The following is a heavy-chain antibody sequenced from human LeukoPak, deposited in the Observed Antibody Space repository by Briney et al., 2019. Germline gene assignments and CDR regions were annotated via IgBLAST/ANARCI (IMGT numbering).Heavy chain of an antibody. CDR2: INPNSGGT. D-gene: IGHD3-3*01. V-gene: IGHV1-2*06. CDR3: ARASITIFGVTFDY. J-gene: IGHJ4*02. CDR1: GYTFTGYY. Sequence: ASVKVSCKASGYTFTGYYMHWVRQAPGQGLEWMGRINPNSGGTNYAQKFQGRVTMTRDTSISTAYMELSRLRSDDTAAYYCARASITIFGVTFDYWGQGTLVTVSS.